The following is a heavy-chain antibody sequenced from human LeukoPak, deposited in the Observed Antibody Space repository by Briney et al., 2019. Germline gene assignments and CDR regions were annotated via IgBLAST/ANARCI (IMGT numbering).Heavy chain of an antibody. V-gene: IGHV3-30*02. CDR2: IRSDSSYK. CDR3: ATDGLTGTTDGTLED. J-gene: IGHJ4*02. Sequence: GGSLRLSCVASGFSFRNYGMHWVRQAPGKGLEWVTFIRSDSSYKYYADSVKGRFTTSRDNSKSTLDLQMNSLRPDDTAIYYCATDGLTGTTDGTLEDWGQGTLVTVSS. D-gene: IGHD1-20*01. CDR1: GFSFRNYG.